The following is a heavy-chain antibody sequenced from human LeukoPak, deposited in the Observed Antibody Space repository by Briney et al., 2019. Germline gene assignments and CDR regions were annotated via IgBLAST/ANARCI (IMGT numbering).Heavy chain of an antibody. CDR3: ARGLSYYDSSGYGGRFDY. J-gene: IGHJ4*02. V-gene: IGHV3-20*04. CDR2: INWNGGST. D-gene: IGHD3-22*01. CDR1: GFTFDDYG. Sequence: GGSLRLSCAASGFTFDDYGMSWVRQAPGKGLEWVSGINWNGGSTGYADSVKGRFTISRDNAKNSLYLQMNSLRAEDTALYYCARGLSYYDSSGYGGRFDYWGQGTLVTVSP.